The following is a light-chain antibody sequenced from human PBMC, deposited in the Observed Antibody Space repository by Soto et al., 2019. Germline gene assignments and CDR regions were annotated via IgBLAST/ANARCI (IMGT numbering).Light chain of an antibody. V-gene: IGLV2-11*01. J-gene: IGLJ1*01. CDR3: CSFAGSYTYV. Sequence: QSVLTQPRSVSGSPGQSVTISCTGTSSDVGRYDYVSWYQQHPGKAPKLIIYGVSERPSGVPDRFSGSKFGSTASLTISGLQAEDEADYSCCSFAGSYTYVFGTGTKVTVL. CDR1: SSDVGRYDY. CDR2: GVS.